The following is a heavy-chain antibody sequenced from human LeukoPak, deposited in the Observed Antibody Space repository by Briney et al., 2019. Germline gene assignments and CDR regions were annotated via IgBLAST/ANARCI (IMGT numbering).Heavy chain of an antibody. V-gene: IGHV4-34*01. J-gene: IGHJ6*03. D-gene: IGHD2-2*02. CDR3: AGRYLYYYYYYMDA. CDR1: GGSFSGYF. CDR2: VNHTGST. Sequence: PSETLSLTCAVYGGSFSGYFWNWFRQPPGKGLEWIGEVNHTGSTNYNPSLKSRVIISVDTSKNQFSLKLTSMTAADTAIYYCAGRYLYYYYYYMDAWGKGTTVTVSS.